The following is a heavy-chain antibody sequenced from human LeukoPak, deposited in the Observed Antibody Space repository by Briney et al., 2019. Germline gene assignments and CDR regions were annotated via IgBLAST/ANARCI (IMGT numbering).Heavy chain of an antibody. CDR1: GFTFSSYA. V-gene: IGHV3-23*01. D-gene: IGHD1-26*01. Sequence: GGSLRLSCAASGFTFSSYAMSWVRQAPGKGLEWVSMISAGSGGTYYADSVKGRFTISRDNSKNTLYLQMNSLRAGDTAVYYCAKDPIFSGSYGVFDSWGQGTLVTVSS. CDR3: AKDPIFSGSYGVFDS. J-gene: IGHJ4*02. CDR2: ISAGSGGT.